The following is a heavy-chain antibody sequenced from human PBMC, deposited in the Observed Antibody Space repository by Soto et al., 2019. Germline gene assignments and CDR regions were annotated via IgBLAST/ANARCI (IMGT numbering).Heavy chain of an antibody. D-gene: IGHD6-13*01. CDR3: TRPPTPAATGDDY. CDR2: SRGAAQGYSL. V-gene: IGHV3-72*01. J-gene: IGHJ4*02. Sequence: EVQLVESGGDLVQPGGSLRLSCAVSGFTLSDHYIDWVRQAPGKGLEWVGRSRGAAQGYSLSYAASVKGRFTISRDDSKKSLYLQMNSLISEDTAVYFCTRPPTPAATGDDYWGQGTLVTVSS. CDR1: GFTLSDHY.